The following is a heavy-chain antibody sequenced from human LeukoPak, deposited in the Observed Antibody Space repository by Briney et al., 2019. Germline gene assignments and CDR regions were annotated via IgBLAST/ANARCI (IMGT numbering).Heavy chain of an antibody. J-gene: IGHJ6*02. D-gene: IGHD1-1*01. Sequence: SETLSLTCAVSGGSISSSNWWHWVRQTPGKGLEWIGEIYHSGSTNYNPSLKSRVTISVDTSKNQFSLKLSSVTAADAAVYYCASNWNDYYYGMDVWGQGTTVTVSS. CDR2: IYHSGST. CDR3: ASNWNDYYYGMDV. V-gene: IGHV4-4*02. CDR1: GGSISSSNW.